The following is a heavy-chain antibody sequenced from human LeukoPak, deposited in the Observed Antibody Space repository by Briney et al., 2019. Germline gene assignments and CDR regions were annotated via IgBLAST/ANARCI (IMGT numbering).Heavy chain of an antibody. J-gene: IGHJ4*02. CDR2: ISYSVTT. Sequence: TSETLSLTCAVSGGSISSSSYYWAWVRQPPGKGLEWIASISYSVTTYYNPSLKSRVTISVDTSKNQFSLNLSSVTAADTAVYYCARHLRGATIYFDYWGQETLVTVSS. V-gene: IGHV4-39*01. CDR3: ARHLRGATIYFDY. CDR1: GGSISSSSYY. D-gene: IGHD1-26*01.